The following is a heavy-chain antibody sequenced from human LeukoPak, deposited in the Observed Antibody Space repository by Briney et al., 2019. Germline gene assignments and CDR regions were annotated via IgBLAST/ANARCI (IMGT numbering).Heavy chain of an antibody. D-gene: IGHD6-13*01. Sequence: GGSLRLSCAASGFTFSNYAMSWVRQAPGKGLEWVSSISGSGGSTYSADSVKGRFTISRDNSRNTLFLQMNSLRAEDTAVYYCAKDFLIAAAGLFDYWGQGTLVTVSS. J-gene: IGHJ4*02. CDR1: GFTFSNYA. CDR3: AKDFLIAAAGLFDY. CDR2: ISGSGGST. V-gene: IGHV3-23*01.